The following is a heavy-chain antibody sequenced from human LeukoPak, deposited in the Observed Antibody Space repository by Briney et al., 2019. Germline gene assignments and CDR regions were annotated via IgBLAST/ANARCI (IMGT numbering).Heavy chain of an antibody. J-gene: IGHJ6*02. CDR2: ISYDGSNK. CDR3: ASVTAAAGNYYYGMDV. D-gene: IGHD6-13*01. Sequence: GGSLRLSCAASGFTFSSYAMHWVRQAPGKGLEWVAVISYDGSNKYYADSVKGRFTTSRDNSKNTLYLQMNSLRAEDTAVYYCASVTAAAGNYYYGMDVWGQGTTVTVSS. V-gene: IGHV3-30-3*01. CDR1: GFTFSSYA.